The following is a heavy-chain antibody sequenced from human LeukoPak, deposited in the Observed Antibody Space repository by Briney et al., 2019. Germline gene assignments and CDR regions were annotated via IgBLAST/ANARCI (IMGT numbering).Heavy chain of an antibody. V-gene: IGHV4-39*01. CDR3: ARSYLGGWYYFDY. Sequence: SETLSLTCTVSGGSIRSSYYYWGWIRQPPGKGLEWIGSIYDSGSTYYNPSLKSRVTISVDTSKNQLSLKLSSVTAADTAVYYCARSYLGGWYYFDYWGQGTLVTVSS. J-gene: IGHJ4*02. CDR1: GGSIRSSYYY. CDR2: IYDSGST. D-gene: IGHD6-19*01.